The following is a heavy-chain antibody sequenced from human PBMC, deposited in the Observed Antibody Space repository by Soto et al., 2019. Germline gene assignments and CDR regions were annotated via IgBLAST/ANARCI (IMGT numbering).Heavy chain of an antibody. Sequence: EVHLVESGGGLVKPGGSRRFSCAVSGFTFSSCTMNWVRQAPGKGLEWVSSISPSTSHIYYADSVKGRFTISRDNAKNSLFLQMNSLRAEDTAVYYCSGCSGGACHQNYGMDVWGQGTTVTVSS. CDR1: GFTFSSCT. D-gene: IGHD2-15*01. V-gene: IGHV3-21*01. CDR3: SGCSGGACHQNYGMDV. CDR2: ISPSTSHI. J-gene: IGHJ6*02.